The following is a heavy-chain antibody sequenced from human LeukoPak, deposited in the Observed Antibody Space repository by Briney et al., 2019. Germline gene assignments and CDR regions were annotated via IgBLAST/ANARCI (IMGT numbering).Heavy chain of an antibody. CDR3: ARGEEIVVVTARSDAFGI. V-gene: IGHV3-30-3*01. J-gene: IGHJ3*02. Sequence: GGSLRLSCAASGFTFSSYSMHWGRQAPGKGLEWVAVISYDGSNKYYADSVKGRFTISRDNSKNTLYLQMNSLRAEDTAVYYCARGEEIVVVTARSDAFGIWRQGTMVTVSS. CDR2: ISYDGSNK. CDR1: GFTFSSYS. D-gene: IGHD2-21*02.